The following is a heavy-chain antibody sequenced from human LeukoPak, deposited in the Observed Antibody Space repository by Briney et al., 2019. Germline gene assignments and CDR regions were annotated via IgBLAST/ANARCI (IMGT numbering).Heavy chain of an antibody. CDR1: GFTFNTYA. CDR2: ISTSGGTT. Sequence: TGGTLRLSCAASGFTFNTYAMSWVRQAPGKGLEWVSTISTSGGTTYYADSVKGRFTISRDNSKNTLYLQMNSLRAEDTALYHCARSPQAHGDYEDPYYYYMDVWGKGTTVTISS. V-gene: IGHV3-23*01. J-gene: IGHJ6*03. D-gene: IGHD4-17*01. CDR3: ARSPQAHGDYEDPYYYYMDV.